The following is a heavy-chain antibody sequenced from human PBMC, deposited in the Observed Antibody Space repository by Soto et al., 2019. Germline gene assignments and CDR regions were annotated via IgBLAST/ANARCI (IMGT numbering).Heavy chain of an antibody. V-gene: IGHV3-30-3*01. CDR1: GFTFSSYA. CDR2: ISYDGSNK. J-gene: IGHJ6*02. CDR3: ARVLPRLWLGYCSGGSCPVGGMDV. D-gene: IGHD2-15*01. Sequence: QVQLVESGGGVVQPGRSLRLSCAASGFTFSSYAIHWVRQAPGKGLEWVAVISYDGSNKYYADSVKGRFTISRDNSKNTLYLQMNSLRAEDTAVYYCARVLPRLWLGYCSGGSCPVGGMDVWGQGTTVTVSS.